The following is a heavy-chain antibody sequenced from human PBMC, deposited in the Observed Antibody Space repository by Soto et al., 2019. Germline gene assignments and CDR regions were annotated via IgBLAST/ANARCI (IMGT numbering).Heavy chain of an antibody. CDR3: ARGRGSGSYYTPWCDP. CDR1: GYTFTSYD. CDR2: MNPNSGNT. Sequence: QVQLVQSGAEVKKPGASVKVSCKASGYTFTSYDINWVRQATGQGLEWMGWMNPNSGNTGYAQKFQGRVTMNRNTSIRTAYMELSSLRSEDTAVYYCARGRGSGSYYTPWCDPWGQGTLVTVSS. J-gene: IGHJ5*02. D-gene: IGHD3-10*01. V-gene: IGHV1-8*01.